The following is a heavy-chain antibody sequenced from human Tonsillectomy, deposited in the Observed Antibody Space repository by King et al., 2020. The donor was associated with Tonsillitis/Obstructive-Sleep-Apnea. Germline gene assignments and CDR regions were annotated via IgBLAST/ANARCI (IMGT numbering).Heavy chain of an antibody. V-gene: IGHV3-74*01. Sequence: VQLVQSGGGLVQPGGSLRLSCAVSGCTFSSYWMHWVRQAPGKGLVWVSRINSDGSSTSYADSGKGRFTISRANAKNTLYLQMNSLRAEDTAVYYCVREGSGTTQRIYYYYSYYMDVWGKGTTVTVSS. D-gene: IGHD1-1*01. CDR2: INSDGSST. CDR1: GCTFSSYW. CDR3: VREGSGTTQRIYYYYSYYMDV. J-gene: IGHJ6*03.